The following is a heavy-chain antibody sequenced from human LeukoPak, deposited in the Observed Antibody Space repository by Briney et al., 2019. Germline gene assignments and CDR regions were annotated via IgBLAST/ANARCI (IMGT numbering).Heavy chain of an antibody. V-gene: IGHV4-59*08. Sequence: SETLSLTCTVSSGSISTYYWSWIRQPPGKGLEWIGYIYYSGSTNYNPSLKSRVTISVDTSKNQFSLKLSSVTAADTAVYYCARSIRGVNFDYWGQGTLVTVSS. CDR1: SGSISTYY. CDR2: IYYSGST. J-gene: IGHJ4*02. D-gene: IGHD3-10*01. CDR3: ARSIRGVNFDY.